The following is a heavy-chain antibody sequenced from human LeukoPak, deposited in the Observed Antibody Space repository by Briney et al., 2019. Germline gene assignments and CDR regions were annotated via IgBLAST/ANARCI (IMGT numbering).Heavy chain of an antibody. J-gene: IGHJ3*02. D-gene: IGHD2-8*02. CDR3: ARDSTGWQADSFDI. CDR2: IKQDGSEQ. Sequence: GGSLRLSCVASGFTFSSHRMSWVRQAPGKGLEWVADIKQDGSEQYYVDSVRGRFTISRDNGKNSLYLQMNSLRVEDTAVYFCARDSTGWQADSFDIWGQGAMVTVSS. V-gene: IGHV3-7*01. CDR1: GFTFSSHR.